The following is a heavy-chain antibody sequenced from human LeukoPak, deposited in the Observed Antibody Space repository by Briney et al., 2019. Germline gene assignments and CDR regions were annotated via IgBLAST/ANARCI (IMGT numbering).Heavy chain of an antibody. D-gene: IGHD2-2*01. CDR3: ARADYQLLASHFDY. CDR1: GFTVSSSY. CDR2: IYSGGST. Sequence: GGSLRLSCAASGFTVSSSYMSWVRQAPGKGLEWVSVIYSGGSTYYADSVKGRFTISRDNSKNTLYLQMNSLRAEDTAVYYCARADYQLLASHFDYWGQGTLVTVSS. V-gene: IGHV3-66*02. J-gene: IGHJ4*02.